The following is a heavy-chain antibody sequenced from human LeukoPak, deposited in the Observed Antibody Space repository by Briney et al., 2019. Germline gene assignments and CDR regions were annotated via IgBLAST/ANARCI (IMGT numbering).Heavy chain of an antibody. CDR2: ISGSGGST. D-gene: IGHD3-3*01. CDR3: AAVGAPWSMYFDY. Sequence: GGSLRLSCAASGFMFSFYAMSWVRQAPGKGLEWVSGISGSGGSTYYTDSVKGRFTISRDNSKKTLYLQMKSLRAEDTAVYYCAAVGAPWSMYFDYWGQGSLVTASS. V-gene: IGHV3-23*01. J-gene: IGHJ4*02. CDR1: GFMFSFYA.